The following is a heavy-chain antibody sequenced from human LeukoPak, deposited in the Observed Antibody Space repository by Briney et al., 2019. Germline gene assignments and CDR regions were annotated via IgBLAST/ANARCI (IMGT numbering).Heavy chain of an antibody. J-gene: IGHJ4*02. V-gene: IGHV3-23*01. CDR3: AKDYDFWSGRSIYFDY. D-gene: IGHD3-3*01. CDR2: ISGSGGST. CDR1: GFTFSSSA. Sequence: GGSLRLSCAASGFTFSSSAMSWVRQAPGKGLEWVSAISGSGGSTYYADSVKGRFTISRDNSKNTLYLQMNSLRAEDTAVYYCAKDYDFWSGRSIYFDYWGQGTLVTVSS.